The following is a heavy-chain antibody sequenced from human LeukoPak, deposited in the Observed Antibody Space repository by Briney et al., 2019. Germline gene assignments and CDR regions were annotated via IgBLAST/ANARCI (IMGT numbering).Heavy chain of an antibody. CDR3: ARGYSSSWLIDY. J-gene: IGHJ4*02. D-gene: IGHD6-13*01. V-gene: IGHV2-5*02. CDR1: GFSLSTSGVG. CDR2: IYWDDDK. Sequence: SGPTLVKPTQTLTLTCTFSGFSLSTSGVGVGWIRQPPGKALEWLALIYWDDDKRYSPSLKSRLTITKDTSKNQVALTMTNMDPVDTATYYCARGYSSSWLIDYWGQGTLVTVSS.